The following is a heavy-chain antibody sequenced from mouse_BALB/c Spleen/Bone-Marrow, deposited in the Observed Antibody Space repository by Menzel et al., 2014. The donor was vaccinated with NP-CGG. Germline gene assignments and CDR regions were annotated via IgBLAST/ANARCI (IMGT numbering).Heavy chain of an antibody. J-gene: IGHJ3*01. CDR3: ARDIKDDWFAY. Sequence: EVQVVESGGGLVQPGGPLRLSCATSGFTFTDYYMSWVRQPPGKALEWLGFIRNKANGYTTGYSASVKGRLTISRDNSQSILYLQMNTLRAEDSATYYCARDIKDDWFAYWGQGTLVTVSA. V-gene: IGHV7-3*02. D-gene: IGHD1-3*01. CDR2: IRNKANGYTT. CDR1: GFTFTDYY.